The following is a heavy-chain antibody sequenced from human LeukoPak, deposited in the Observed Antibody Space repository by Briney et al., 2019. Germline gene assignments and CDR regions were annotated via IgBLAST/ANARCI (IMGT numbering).Heavy chain of an antibody. CDR1: GLSFTSYW. J-gene: IGHJ4*02. Sequence: GESLKISCKGSGLSFTSYWIGWVRQMPGTGLEWMGIIYPGDSDTRYSPSFQGQVTISADKSISTAYLQWSSLKASDTAKYYCARPGYCSITSCGRSYFDYWGQGTLVTVSS. V-gene: IGHV5-51*01. CDR3: ARPGYCSITSCGRSYFDY. D-gene: IGHD2-2*01. CDR2: IYPGDSDT.